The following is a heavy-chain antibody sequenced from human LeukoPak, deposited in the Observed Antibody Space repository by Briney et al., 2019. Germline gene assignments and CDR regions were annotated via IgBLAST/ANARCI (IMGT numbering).Heavy chain of an antibody. CDR3: ARGSSSTSTGFDY. CDR1: GYTFTRYD. CDR2: ISAYNGNT. D-gene: IGHD2-2*01. Sequence: ASVRVSCKASGYTFTRYDIIWVRQAPGQGLEWVGWISAYNGNTNYAQKLQGRVTTTTDTSTTTAYMELRSLRSDGTAVYYCARGSSSTSTGFDYWGQGTLVTVS. V-gene: IGHV1-18*01. J-gene: IGHJ4*02.